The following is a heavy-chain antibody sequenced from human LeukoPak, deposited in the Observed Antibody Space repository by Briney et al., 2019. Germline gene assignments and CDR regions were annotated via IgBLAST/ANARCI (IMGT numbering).Heavy chain of an antibody. CDR1: GFTFSSYA. Sequence: PGSSLRLSCAASGFTFSSYAMHWVRQAPGKGLEWVAVISYDGRNENYADSVKGRFTISRDNPKNTLYLQMNSLRTEDTAVYYCARGGDYGSGSFRWRHFDSWGQGTLVTVSS. CDR2: ISYDGRNE. D-gene: IGHD3-10*01. V-gene: IGHV3-30*04. CDR3: ARGGDYGSGSFRWRHFDS. J-gene: IGHJ4*02.